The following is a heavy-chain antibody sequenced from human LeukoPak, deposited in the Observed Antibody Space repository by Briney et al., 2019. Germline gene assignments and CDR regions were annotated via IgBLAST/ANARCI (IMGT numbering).Heavy chain of an antibody. CDR2: LYYSGNT. V-gene: IGHV4-39*07. CDR1: GFIFSSYS. J-gene: IGHJ4*02. Sequence: GSLRLSCAASGFIFSSYSMNWVRQPPGKGLEWIGSLYYSGNTYYNPSLKSRVTISVDTSKNQFSLKLNSVTAADTAVYYCARGIAARPDFDYWGQGTLVTVSS. CDR3: ARGIAARPDFDY. D-gene: IGHD6-6*01.